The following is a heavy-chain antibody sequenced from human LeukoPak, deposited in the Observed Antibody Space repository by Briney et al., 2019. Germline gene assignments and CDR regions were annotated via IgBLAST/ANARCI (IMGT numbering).Heavy chain of an antibody. D-gene: IGHD4-17*01. Sequence: SETLSLTCTVSGGSISTYYWTWIGQPAGKGLEWIGRIYTSGSTNYNPSLKSRVTMSVDTSKNQFSLKLSSVTAADTAVYFCARGGGYGDYGYVDYWGQGTLVTVSS. CDR1: GGSISTYY. CDR2: IYTSGST. CDR3: ARGGGYGDYGYVDY. J-gene: IGHJ4*02. V-gene: IGHV4-4*07.